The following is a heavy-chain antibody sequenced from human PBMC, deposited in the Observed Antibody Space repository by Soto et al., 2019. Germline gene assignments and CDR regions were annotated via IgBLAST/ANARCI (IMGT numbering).Heavy chain of an antibody. D-gene: IGHD2-2*03. CDR2: ISAYNGNT. J-gene: IGHJ5*02. CDR1: GYTFTSYG. V-gene: IGHV1-18*01. Sequence: QVQLVQSGAEVKKPGASVKLSCKASGYTFTSYGISWVRQAPGQGLEWMGWISAYNGNTNYAQKLRGRDTITTDTSTSTAYMELRSQRSDDTAVYYCARDGVGYCISTSCLIGFDPWGQGTLVTVSS. CDR3: ARDGVGYCISTSCLIGFDP.